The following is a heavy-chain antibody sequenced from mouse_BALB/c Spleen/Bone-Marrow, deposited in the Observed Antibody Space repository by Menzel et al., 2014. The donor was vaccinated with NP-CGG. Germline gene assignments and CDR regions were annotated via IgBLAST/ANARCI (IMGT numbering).Heavy chain of an antibody. CDR3: TRGSSYVGYAMDY. D-gene: IGHD1-1*01. J-gene: IGHJ4*01. Sequence: VQLQQSGAELVRPGASVKLSCKASGYTFPNNWVNWVKQRPGQGLEWIGNIYPSDSYTNYNQKFKDKATLTVDKSSSTAYMQLSSPTSEDSAIYYCTRGSSYVGYAMDYWGQGTSVTVSS. CDR1: GYTFPNNW. V-gene: IGHV1S126*01. CDR2: IYPSDSYT.